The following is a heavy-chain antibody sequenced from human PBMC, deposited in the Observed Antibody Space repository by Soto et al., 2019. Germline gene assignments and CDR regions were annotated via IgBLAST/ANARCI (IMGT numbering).Heavy chain of an antibody. CDR1: EFTFSSYE. D-gene: IGHD6-19*01. CDR2: ISSSGSTI. V-gene: IGHV3-48*03. J-gene: IGHJ4*02. Sequence: EVQLVESGGGLVQPGGSLRLSCAASEFTFSSYEMNWVRQAPGKGLEWVSYISSSGSTIYYADSVKGRFTISRDNAKNSLYLQMNSLRAEDTAVYYCARDTSGLSGWRPEFSDYWGQGTLVTVSS. CDR3: ARDTSGLSGWRPEFSDY.